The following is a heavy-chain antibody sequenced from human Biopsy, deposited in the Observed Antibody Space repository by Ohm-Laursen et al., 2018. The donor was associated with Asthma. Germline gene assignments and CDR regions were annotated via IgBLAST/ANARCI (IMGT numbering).Heavy chain of an antibody. Sequence: SLRLSCSASGFSFSDYYMTWMRQAPGKGLEWVSSISSSGSTTYPAESVKGRFTISRDNAQKSLFLQMGSLRAEDTAIYYCARVFESSEWGPFYHFGLGVWGQGTPVAVSS. D-gene: IGHD6-25*01. J-gene: IGHJ6*02. V-gene: IGHV3-11*01. CDR1: GFSFSDYY. CDR3: ARVFESSEWGPFYHFGLGV. CDR2: ISSSGSTT.